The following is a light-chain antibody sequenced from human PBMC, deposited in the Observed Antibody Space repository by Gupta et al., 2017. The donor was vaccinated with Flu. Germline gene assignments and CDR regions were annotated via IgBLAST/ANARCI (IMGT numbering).Light chain of an antibody. Sequence: VTPGEPASISCWSSESLLESDGKNYLAWYLQKPGLSPQLLIYLGSNRASGVPDRFSGSGSGTDFTLKISGVEPEDAGVYYCMQGLQPPLTFGQGTKVEIK. V-gene: IGKV2-28*01. CDR1: ESLLESDGKNY. J-gene: IGKJ1*01. CDR2: LGS. CDR3: MQGLQPPLT.